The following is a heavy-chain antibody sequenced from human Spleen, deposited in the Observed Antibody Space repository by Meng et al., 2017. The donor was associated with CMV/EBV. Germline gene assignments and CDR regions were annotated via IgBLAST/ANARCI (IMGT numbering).Heavy chain of an antibody. Sequence: GESLKISCGASGFTFSNYAMSWVRQAPGKGLEWVSGISGSGGNPYYVESVKGRFTISRDNSKNTVNLQMNSLRAEDTAIYYCGKDDKSNWNDAGYFDYWGQGTLVTVSS. CDR2: ISGSGGNP. D-gene: IGHD1-1*01. J-gene: IGHJ4*02. CDR3: GKDDKSNWNDAGYFDY. CDR1: GFTFSNYA. V-gene: IGHV3-23*01.